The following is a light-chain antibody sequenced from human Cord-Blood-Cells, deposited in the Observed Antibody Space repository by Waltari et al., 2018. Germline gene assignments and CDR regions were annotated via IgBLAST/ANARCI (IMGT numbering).Light chain of an antibody. CDR2: GAS. CDR3: QQYGSSPPIT. CDR1: QSVSSSY. J-gene: IGKJ5*01. Sequence: EIVLTQSPGTLSLSPGERATLSCRASQSVSSSYLAWYQQKPGQAPRLLIYGASSRATCIPDRFSGSGSVTDFTLTISRLEPEDFAVYYCQQYGSSPPITFGQGTRLEIK. V-gene: IGKV3-20*01.